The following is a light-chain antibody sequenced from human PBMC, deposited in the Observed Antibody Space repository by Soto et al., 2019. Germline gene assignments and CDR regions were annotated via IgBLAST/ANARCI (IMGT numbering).Light chain of an antibody. J-gene: IGKJ4*01. CDR3: QQRSNWPQLT. Sequence: EIVLTQSPATLSLSPGERATLSCRASQSVSNYLAWYQHKPGQAPRLLISDASNRATDIPARFSGSGSGTDFTLTISSLEPEDFAVYYCQQRSNWPQLTFGGGTKVEVK. CDR2: DAS. V-gene: IGKV3-11*01. CDR1: QSVSNY.